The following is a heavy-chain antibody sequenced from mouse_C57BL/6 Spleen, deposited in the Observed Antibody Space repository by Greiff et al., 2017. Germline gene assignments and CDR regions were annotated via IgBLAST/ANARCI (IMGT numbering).Heavy chain of an antibody. V-gene: IGHV1-74*01. CDR3: AIKGDYYGSSPYYFDY. Sequence: QVQLKQPGAELVKPGASVKVSCKASGYTFTSYWMHWVKQRPGQGLEWIGRIHPSDSDTNYNQKFKGKATLTVDKSSSTAYMQLSSLTSEDSAVYYCAIKGDYYGSSPYYFDYWGQGTTLTVSS. J-gene: IGHJ2*01. D-gene: IGHD1-1*01. CDR1: GYTFTSYW. CDR2: IHPSDSDT.